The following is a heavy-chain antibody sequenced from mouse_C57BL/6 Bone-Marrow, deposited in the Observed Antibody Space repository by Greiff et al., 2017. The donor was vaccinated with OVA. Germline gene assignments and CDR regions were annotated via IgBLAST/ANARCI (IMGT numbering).Heavy chain of an antibody. J-gene: IGHJ4*01. CDR1: GFTFSSYA. CDR2: ISDGGSYT. V-gene: IGHV5-4*03. CDR3: ARRFYAMDY. Sequence: EVKLVESGGGLVKPGGSLKLSCAASGFTFSSYALSWVRLTPETRLEWVATISDGGSYTYYPDNVKGRFTISRDNAKNNRYLQMSHLQSEDTAMYYCARRFYAMDYWGQGTSVTVSS.